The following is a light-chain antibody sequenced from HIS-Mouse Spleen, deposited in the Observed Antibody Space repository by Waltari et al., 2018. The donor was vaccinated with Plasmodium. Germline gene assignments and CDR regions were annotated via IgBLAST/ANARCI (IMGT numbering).Light chain of an antibody. Sequence: SYELTQPPSVSVSPGQTARITCSGDALPKKYAYWYQQKSGQAPVLVIYEDSKRPSGIPERFSGASSWTMATSTSSGAQVEDEADYYCYSTDSSGNHRVFGGGTKLTVL. J-gene: IGLJ3*02. CDR3: YSTDSSGNHRV. V-gene: IGLV3-10*01. CDR2: EDS. CDR1: ALPKKY.